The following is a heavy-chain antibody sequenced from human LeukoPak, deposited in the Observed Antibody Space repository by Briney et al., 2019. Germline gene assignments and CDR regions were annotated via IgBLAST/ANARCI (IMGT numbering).Heavy chain of an antibody. Sequence: PSETLSLTCTVSGDSITTYYWSWIRQAPGKGLECIGYIYVSGDTNQNPSLKGRVTISLDTSRNQFSLRLTSVTAADTAVYYCARGARIFDFWGPGTLVTVSS. V-gene: IGHV4-4*09. J-gene: IGHJ4*02. CDR3: ARGARIFDF. CDR2: IYVSGDT. CDR1: GDSITTYY. D-gene: IGHD2/OR15-2a*01.